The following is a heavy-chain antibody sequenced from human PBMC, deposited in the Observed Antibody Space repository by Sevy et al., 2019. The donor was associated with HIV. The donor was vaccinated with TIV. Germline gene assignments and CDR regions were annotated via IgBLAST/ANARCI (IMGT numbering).Heavy chain of an antibody. V-gene: IGHV4-39*01. CDR3: ARHSFKHGYRPHYFDY. Sequence: SETLSLTCSVSGGSITSKNYFWAWIRQSPGKGLEWIGSIYHSVSTYHSPSLQSRVGISVDTSRRHFSLKLSSVTATDTAVYYCARHSFKHGYRPHYFDYWSQGTLVTVSS. D-gene: IGHD5-18*01. CDR2: IYHSVST. CDR1: GGSITSKNYF. J-gene: IGHJ4*02.